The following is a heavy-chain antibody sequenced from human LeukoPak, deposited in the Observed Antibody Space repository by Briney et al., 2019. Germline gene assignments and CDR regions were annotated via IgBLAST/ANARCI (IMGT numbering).Heavy chain of an antibody. CDR1: GFTFSSYG. CDR3: AKAGYCAGDCYLYFYYYGLDV. D-gene: IGHD2-21*02. CDR2: ISYDGSEK. Sequence: PGGSLRLSCAASGFTFSSYGIHWVRQAPGQGLEWVAVISYDGSEKYYAGSVKGRFTISRDNSKNTLHLQMNSLRAEDTAVYYCAKAGYCAGDCYLYFYYYGLDVWGQGTTVTVSS. J-gene: IGHJ6*02. V-gene: IGHV3-30*18.